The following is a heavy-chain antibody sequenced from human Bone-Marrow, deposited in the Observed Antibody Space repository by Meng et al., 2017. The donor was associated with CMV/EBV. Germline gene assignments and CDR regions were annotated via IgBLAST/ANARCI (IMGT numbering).Heavy chain of an antibody. V-gene: IGHV3-23*01. CDR2: ISASGDST. CDR3: AKLGPGLYAPRNGFDS. CDR1: GFTFSSYW. Sequence: GESLKISCAASGFTFSSYWMSWVRQGPGEGLEWVSHISASGDSTYYGDSVKGRFTISRDNSKNTLYLQMNTLRVEDTAVYYCAKLGPGLYAPRNGFDSWGQGTLVTVSS. J-gene: IGHJ4*02. D-gene: IGHD3-16*01.